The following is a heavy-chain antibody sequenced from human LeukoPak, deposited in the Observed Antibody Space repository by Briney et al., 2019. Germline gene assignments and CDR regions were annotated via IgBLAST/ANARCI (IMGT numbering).Heavy chain of an antibody. J-gene: IGHJ6*02. V-gene: IGHV3-53*04. CDR2: IYSGGST. CDR1: GFTVSSNY. D-gene: IGHD5-12*01. CDR3: ARDKVGIVATIYYYGMDV. Sequence: GGSLRLSCAASGFTVSSNYMSWVRQAPGKGLEWVSVIYSGGSTYYADSVKGRFTISRHNSKNTLYLQMNSLRAEDTAVYYCARDKVGIVATIYYYGMDVWGQGTTVTVSS.